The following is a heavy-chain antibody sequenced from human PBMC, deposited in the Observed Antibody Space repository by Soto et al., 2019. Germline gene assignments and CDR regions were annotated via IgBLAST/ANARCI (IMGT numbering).Heavy chain of an antibody. D-gene: IGHD1-1*01. V-gene: IGHV3-48*03. J-gene: IGHJ6*02. CDR1: GFTFSSYE. CDR3: AKGKESTAADYYYALDV. Sequence: GGSLRLSCAASGFTFSSYEMNWVRQAPGKGLEWVSYISSSGSTVYYADSVKGRFTISRDNTQNSLYLQMNSLGAEDTAVYYCAKGKESTAADYYYALDVWGQGATVTVSS. CDR2: ISSSGSTV.